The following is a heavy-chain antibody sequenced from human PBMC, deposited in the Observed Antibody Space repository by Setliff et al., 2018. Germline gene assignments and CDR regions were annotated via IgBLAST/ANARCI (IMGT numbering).Heavy chain of an antibody. Sequence: ASVKVSCKASGGTFSNYCISWVRQAPGQGLEWMGGIMPKFGTPNRSQNLQGRVTITADESTSTAYMELSGLTSEDTAVYYCARDALYDSNDRNSYYGNWLDPWGQGTLVTVSS. CDR3: ARDALYDSNDRNSYYGNWLDP. CDR1: GGTFSNYC. V-gene: IGHV1-69*13. J-gene: IGHJ5*02. D-gene: IGHD3-22*01. CDR2: IMPKFGTP.